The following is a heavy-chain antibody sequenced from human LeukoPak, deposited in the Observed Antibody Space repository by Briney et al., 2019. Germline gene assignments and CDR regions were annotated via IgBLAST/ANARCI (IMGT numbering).Heavy chain of an antibody. V-gene: IGHV1-18*01. Sequence: ASGKLSCNAADYTFTSYVISGVRQSAGQGLGGMGWITTYNGNTKYAQKLQGRVTITTDTSTSTAYMGLRRLRADEPATHFCATSLLGGSGYYRGYYYYYMDVWGKGTTVTVSS. CDR3: ATSLLGGSGYYRGYYYYYMDV. CDR1: DYTFTSYV. CDR2: ITTYNGNT. D-gene: IGHD3-3*01. J-gene: IGHJ6*03.